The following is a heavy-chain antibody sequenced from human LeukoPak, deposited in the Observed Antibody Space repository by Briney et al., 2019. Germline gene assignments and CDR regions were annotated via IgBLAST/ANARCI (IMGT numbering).Heavy chain of an antibody. D-gene: IGHD6-19*01. Sequence: ASVKVSCKASGYTFTSYAMHWVRQAPGQRLEWMGWINAGNGNTKYSQKFQGRVTITADESTSTAYMELSSLRSEDTAVYYCARVPRAVAGTFTTDYFDYWGQGTLVTVSS. V-gene: IGHV1-3*01. CDR3: ARVPRAVAGTFTTDYFDY. J-gene: IGHJ4*02. CDR2: INAGNGNT. CDR1: GYTFTSYA.